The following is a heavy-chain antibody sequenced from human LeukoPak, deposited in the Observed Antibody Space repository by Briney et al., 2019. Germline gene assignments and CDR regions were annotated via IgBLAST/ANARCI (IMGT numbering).Heavy chain of an antibody. Sequence: SGTLSLTCAVSGGSISDTKWWSWVRQPPGKGLEWIGEIFQTGSTHYNPSLKSRVTISVDTSKNQFSLKLTSATAADTAVYYCARVPAFYYGDYWTSSNYFDSWGQGTLVTVSS. D-gene: IGHD4-17*01. J-gene: IGHJ4*02. CDR3: ARVPAFYYGDYWTSSNYFDS. V-gene: IGHV4-4*02. CDR1: GGSISDTKW. CDR2: IFQTGST.